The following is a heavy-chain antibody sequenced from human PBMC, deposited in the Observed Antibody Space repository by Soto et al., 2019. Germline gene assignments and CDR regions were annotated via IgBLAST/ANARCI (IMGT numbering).Heavy chain of an antibody. J-gene: IGHJ5*01. D-gene: IGHD3-10*01. Sequence: AASVKVSCKTSGYTFTAYYMHWLRQAPGHGLEWLGWTSPRTGGAKYSHKFQGRVSMTRNTSITTAYMELTGLSTDDTAVYYCARSSGSYSKWFDSWGKGTLVTVS. CDR1: GYTFTAYY. V-gene: IGHV1-2*02. CDR3: ARSSGSYSKWFDS. CDR2: TSPRTGGA.